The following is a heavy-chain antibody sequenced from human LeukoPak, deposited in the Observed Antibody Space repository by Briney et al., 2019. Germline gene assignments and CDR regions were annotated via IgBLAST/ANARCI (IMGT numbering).Heavy chain of an antibody. J-gene: IGHJ4*02. CDR3: ARGTHIAVAGGYYFDY. D-gene: IGHD6-19*01. CDR1: GGSFSGYF. Sequence: SETLSLTCAVYGGSFSGYFWNWIRQPPRKGLEWIGEIHHSGSTNHNPSLKSRVTISVVTSQNQFSLRLTSVTAADTAVYYCARGTHIAVAGGYYFDYWGQGTLVTVSS. CDR2: IHHSGST. V-gene: IGHV4-34*01.